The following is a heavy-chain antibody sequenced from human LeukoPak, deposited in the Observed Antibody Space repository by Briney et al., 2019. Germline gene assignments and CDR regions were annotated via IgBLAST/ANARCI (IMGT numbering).Heavy chain of an antibody. V-gene: IGHV4-4*07. J-gene: IGHJ4*02. Sequence: PSETLSLTCVVSGGSISSYYWSWIRQPAGKGLEWIGRIYTSVSTNYNPSLKSRVTMSVDTSKNQFSLKLSSVTAADSAVYYCARDAKYYYGSGTSGNYFDYWGQGTLVTVSS. CDR2: IYTSVST. D-gene: IGHD3-10*01. CDR3: ARDAKYYYGSGTSGNYFDY. CDR1: GGSISSYY.